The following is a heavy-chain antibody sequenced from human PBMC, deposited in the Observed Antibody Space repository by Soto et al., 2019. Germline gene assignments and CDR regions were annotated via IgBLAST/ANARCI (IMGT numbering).Heavy chain of an antibody. V-gene: IGHV3-30*18. Sequence: GGSLRLSCAASGFTFSSYGMHWVRQAPGKGLEWVAVISYDGSNKYYADSVKGRFTISRDNSKNTLYLQMNSLRAEDTAVYYCAKDASIVGATYYGMDVWGQGTTVTVSS. CDR1: GFTFSSYG. CDR3: AKDASIVGATYYGMDV. D-gene: IGHD1-26*01. J-gene: IGHJ6*02. CDR2: ISYDGSNK.